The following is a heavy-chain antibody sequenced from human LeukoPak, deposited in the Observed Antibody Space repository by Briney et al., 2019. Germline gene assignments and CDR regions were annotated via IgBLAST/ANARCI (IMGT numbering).Heavy chain of an antibody. CDR2: ISGGGGDT. J-gene: IGHJ5*02. V-gene: IGHV3-23*01. D-gene: IGHD5-12*01. CDR1: GFTFSSYA. CDR3: AKDDSGYELRWFDP. Sequence: GGSLRLSCAASGFTFSSYAMSWVRQAPGKGLEWVSAISGGGGDTYYADSVKGRFTISRDHSKNTLYLQMNSLRAEDTAVYYCAKDDSGYELRWFDPWGQGTLVIVSS.